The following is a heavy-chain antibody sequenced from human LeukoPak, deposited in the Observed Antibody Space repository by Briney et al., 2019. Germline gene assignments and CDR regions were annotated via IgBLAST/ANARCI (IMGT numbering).Heavy chain of an antibody. CDR1: SGSISSYY. J-gene: IGHJ4*02. CDR2: IYYSGST. V-gene: IGHV4-59*01. Sequence: SETLSLTCTVSSGSISSYYWSWIRQPPGKGLEWIGNIYYSGSTNYSPSLKSRVTISVDTSKNQFSLKLSSVTAADTALYYCARDRGGAIDYWGQGSLVTVSS. D-gene: IGHD1-26*01. CDR3: ARDRGGAIDY.